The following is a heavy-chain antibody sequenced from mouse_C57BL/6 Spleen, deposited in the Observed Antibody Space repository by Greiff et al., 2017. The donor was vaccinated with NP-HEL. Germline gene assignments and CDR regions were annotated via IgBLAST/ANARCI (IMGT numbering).Heavy chain of an antibody. CDR3: ARGYYGSRGWYFDV. Sequence: VQLQQPGAELVMPGASVKLSCKASGYTFTSYWMHWVKQRPGQGLEWIGEIDPSDSYTNYIQKFKGKSTLTVDKSSSTAYMQLSSLTSADSAVYYCARGYYGSRGWYFDVWGTGTTVTGSS. D-gene: IGHD1-1*01. J-gene: IGHJ1*03. V-gene: IGHV1-69*01. CDR2: IDPSDSYT. CDR1: GYTFTSYW.